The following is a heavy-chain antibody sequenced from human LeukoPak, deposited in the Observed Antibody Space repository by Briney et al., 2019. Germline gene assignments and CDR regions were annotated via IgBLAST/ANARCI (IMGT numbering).Heavy chain of an antibody. D-gene: IGHD3-9*01. CDR2: ISAYNGNT. Sequence: GASVKVSCKASGGTFSSYAISWVRQAPGQGLEWMGWISAYNGNTNYAQKLQGRVTMTTDTSTSTAYMELRSLRSDDTAVYYCARRYLGYDILTGYYKVMDYWGQGTLVTVSS. V-gene: IGHV1-18*01. CDR1: GGTFSSYA. J-gene: IGHJ4*02. CDR3: ARRYLGYDILTGYYKVMDY.